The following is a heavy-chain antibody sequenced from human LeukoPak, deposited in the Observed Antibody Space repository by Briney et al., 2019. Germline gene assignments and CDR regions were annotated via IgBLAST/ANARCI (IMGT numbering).Heavy chain of an antibody. J-gene: IGHJ6*03. V-gene: IGHV1-18*01. Sequence: ASVKVSCKTSGYIFTDNGITWVRQAPGQGLEWMGWISGYNGNTDYAHKFQGRVTMTTDTSTSTAYMELRSLRSDDTAVYYCARAFGYGYYYDSSGYYYGRGDYYYYMDVWGKGTTVTVSS. D-gene: IGHD3-22*01. CDR2: ISGYNGNT. CDR3: ARAFGYGYYYDSSGYYYGRGDYYYYMDV. CDR1: GYIFTDNG.